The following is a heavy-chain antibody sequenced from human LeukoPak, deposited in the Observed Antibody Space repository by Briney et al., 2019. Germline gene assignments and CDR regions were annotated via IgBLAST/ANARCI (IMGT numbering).Heavy chain of an antibody. CDR1: GYTFTSYG. CDR3: ARAGYCSSTSCYNWFDP. V-gene: IGHV1-18*01. J-gene: IGHJ5*02. Sequence: ASVKVSCKASGYTFTSYGISWVRQAPGQGLERMGWISAYNGNTNYAQKLQGRVTMTTDTSTSTAYMELRSLRSDDTAVYYCARAGYCSSTSCYNWFDPWGQGTLVTVSS. D-gene: IGHD2-2*01. CDR2: ISAYNGNT.